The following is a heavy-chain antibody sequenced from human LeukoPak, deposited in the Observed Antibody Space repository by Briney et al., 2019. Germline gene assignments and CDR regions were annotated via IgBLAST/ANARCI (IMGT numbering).Heavy chain of an antibody. V-gene: IGHV3-7*01. Sequence: PTSETLSLTCTVSGDSISGNYYYWGWIRQPPGKGLEWVANIKQDGSEKYYVDSVKGRFTISRDNAKNSLYLQMNSLRAEDTAVYYCARDKTAMANDAFDIWGQGTMVTVSS. J-gene: IGHJ3*02. CDR3: ARDKTAMANDAFDI. CDR2: IKQDGSEK. D-gene: IGHD5-18*01. CDR1: GDSISGNYYY.